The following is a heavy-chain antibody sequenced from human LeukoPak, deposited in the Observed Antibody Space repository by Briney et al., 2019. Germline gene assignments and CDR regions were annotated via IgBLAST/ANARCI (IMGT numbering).Heavy chain of an antibody. CDR1: GFTFSSYW. CDR3: ARARGYSYGHDY. V-gene: IGHV3-74*01. CDR2: INSDGSST. Sequence: GGSLRLSCAASGFTFSSYWMHWVRHAPGKGLVWVSHINSDGSSTNYADSVKGRFTISRDNAKNTLYLQMNSLRVEDTAVYYCARARGYSYGHDYWGQGTLVTVSS. D-gene: IGHD5-18*01. J-gene: IGHJ4*02.